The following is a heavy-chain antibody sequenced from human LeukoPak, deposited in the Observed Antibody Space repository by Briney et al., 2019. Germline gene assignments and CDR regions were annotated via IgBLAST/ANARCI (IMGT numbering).Heavy chain of an antibody. D-gene: IGHD1-14*01. V-gene: IGHV3-74*01. Sequence: PGGSLRLSCAASGFTFSSYAMHWVRQAPGKGLLWVSRISRDGSGTDYADSVKGRFTISRDNAKHTLYLQMNNLRAEDTAVYYCARAGEPTFLDYWGLGTLVTVSS. CDR1: GFTFSSYA. CDR3: ARAGEPTFLDY. CDR2: ISRDGSGT. J-gene: IGHJ4*02.